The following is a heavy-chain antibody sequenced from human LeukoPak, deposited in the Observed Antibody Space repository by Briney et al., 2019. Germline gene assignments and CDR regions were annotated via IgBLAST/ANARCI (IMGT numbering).Heavy chain of an antibody. CDR2: MNPNSGNT. Sequence: ASXXVSCKASGYTFTSYDINWVRQATGQGLEWMGWMNPNSGNTGYAQKFQGRVTITRNTSISTAYMELSSLRSEDTAVYYCARGSRWFGELLRWGQGTLVTVSS. CDR3: ARGSRWFGELLR. V-gene: IGHV1-8*03. D-gene: IGHD3-10*01. J-gene: IGHJ4*02. CDR1: GYTFTSYD.